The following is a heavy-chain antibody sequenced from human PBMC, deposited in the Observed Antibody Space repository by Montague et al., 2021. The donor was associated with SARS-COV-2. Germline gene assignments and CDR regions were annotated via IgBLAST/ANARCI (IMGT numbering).Heavy chain of an antibody. CDR2: ISSSSSYI. CDR1: GFTFSSYS. J-gene: IGHJ4*02. CDR3: ARVGGSGWYVDY. Sequence: SRKFSCAASGFTFSSYSMNLVRQAPGKGLEWVSSISSSSSYIYYADSVKGRFTISRDNAKNSLYLQMNSLRAEDTAVYYCARVGGSGWYVDYWGQGTLVTVSS. D-gene: IGHD6-19*01. V-gene: IGHV3-21*01.